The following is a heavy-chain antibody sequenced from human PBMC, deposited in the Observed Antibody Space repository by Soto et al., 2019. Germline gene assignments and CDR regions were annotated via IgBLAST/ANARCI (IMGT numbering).Heavy chain of an antibody. CDR1: GYTFTGYY. CDR3: AREVSSSSEGYYYYSYGMDV. V-gene: IGHV1-2*02. Sequence: ASVKVSCKASGYTFTGYYMHWVRQAPGQGLEWMGWINPNSGGTNYAQKFQGRVTMNRDTSISTAYMELSRLRSDDTAVYYCAREVSSSSEGYYYYSYGMDVWGQGTKVTVSS. CDR2: INPNSGGT. D-gene: IGHD6-6*01. J-gene: IGHJ6*02.